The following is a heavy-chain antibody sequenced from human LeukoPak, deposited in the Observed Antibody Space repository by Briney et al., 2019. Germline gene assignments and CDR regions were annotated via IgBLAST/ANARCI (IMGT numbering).Heavy chain of an antibody. CDR2: INQDGSEK. V-gene: IGHV3-7*01. Sequence: PGGFLRLSCAASGFTFSDYWMSWVRQAPGKGLEWVANINQDGSEKYYVASVTGRFTISRDNAKNSLYLQMNSLRVEDTAVYYCARRLYYYYGMDVWGQGTPVTVSS. J-gene: IGHJ6*02. CDR1: GFTFSDYW. D-gene: IGHD3-16*01. CDR3: ARRLYYYYGMDV.